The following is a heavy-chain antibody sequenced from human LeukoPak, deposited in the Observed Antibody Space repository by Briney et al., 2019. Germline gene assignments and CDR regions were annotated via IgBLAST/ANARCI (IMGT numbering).Heavy chain of an antibody. CDR1: GYTFTSYY. V-gene: IGHV1-46*01. Sequence: GASVKVSCKASGYTFTSYYMHWVRQAPGQGLEWMGIINPSGGSTSYAQKFQGRVTMTRDTSTSTVYMELSSLGSEDTAVYYCARGAWVGSTTQYFDYWGQGTLVTVSS. CDR2: INPSGGST. D-gene: IGHD1-26*01. CDR3: ARGAWVGSTTQYFDY. J-gene: IGHJ4*02.